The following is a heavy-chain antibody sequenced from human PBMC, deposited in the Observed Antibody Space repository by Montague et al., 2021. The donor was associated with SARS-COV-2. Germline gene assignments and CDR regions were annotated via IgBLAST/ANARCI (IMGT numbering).Heavy chain of an antibody. CDR2: ISYSGST. Sequence: TLSLICTVYGDSISSGGYFWNWIRQHPEKGLECIGYISYSGSTDYNPSFRSRVSISMDTSENQLSLKMNSVTAADTAVYYCAESGLLGTSNPFEYWGQGVLVTVSS. D-gene: IGHD2-2*01. CDR1: GDSISSGGYF. J-gene: IGHJ4*02. CDR3: AESGLLGTSNPFEY. V-gene: IGHV4-31*03.